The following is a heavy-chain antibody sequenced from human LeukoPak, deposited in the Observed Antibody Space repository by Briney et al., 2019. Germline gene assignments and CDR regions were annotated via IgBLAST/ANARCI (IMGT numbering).Heavy chain of an antibody. CDR1: GGSISSYY. CDR2: IYHSGST. CDR3: ARGGREQWLVYFDY. Sequence: PSETLSLTCTVSGGSISSYYWSWIRQPPGKGLEWIGYIYHSGSTNYNPSLKSRVTISVDTSKNQFSLKLSSVTAADTAVYYCARGGREQWLVYFDYWGQGTLVTVSS. J-gene: IGHJ4*02. D-gene: IGHD6-19*01. V-gene: IGHV4-59*08.